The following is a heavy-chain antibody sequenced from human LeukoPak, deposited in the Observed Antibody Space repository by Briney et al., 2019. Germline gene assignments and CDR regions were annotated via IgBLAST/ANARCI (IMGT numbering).Heavy chain of an antibody. CDR1: GFTFDDYA. CDR3: AKDIYYRGSYSLPDY. V-gene: IGHV3-9*03. CDR2: ISWNSGSI. D-gene: IGHD1-26*01. Sequence: GGSLRLSCAASGFTFDDYAMHWVRQAPGKGLEWVSGISWNSGSIGYADSVKGRFTISRDNAKNSLYLQMNSLRAEDMALYYCAKDIYYRGSYSLPDYWGQGTLVTVSS. J-gene: IGHJ4*02.